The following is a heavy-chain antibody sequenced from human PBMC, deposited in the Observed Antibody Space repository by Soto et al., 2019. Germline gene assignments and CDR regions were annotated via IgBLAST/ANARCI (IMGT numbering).Heavy chain of an antibody. V-gene: IGHV3-23*01. Sequence: GGSLRLSCAASGFTFSSYSMNWVRQAPGKGLEWVSSLSGSGGITYYADSVKGRFTISRDNSKNTLYLQMNSLRAEDTAVYYCAKGLRYLENWGQGTLVTVSS. D-gene: IGHD3-9*01. CDR1: GFTFSSYS. J-gene: IGHJ4*02. CDR3: AKGLRYLEN. CDR2: LSGSGGIT.